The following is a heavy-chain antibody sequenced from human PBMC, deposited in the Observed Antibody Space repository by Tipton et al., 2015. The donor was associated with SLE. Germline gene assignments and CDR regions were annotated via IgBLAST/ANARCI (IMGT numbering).Heavy chain of an antibody. CDR2: ISGRGGST. CDR1: GFTFSSYA. V-gene: IGHV3-23*01. J-gene: IGHJ4*02. CDR3: AKGGHRLPCYFDY. Sequence: SLRLSCAASGFTFSSYAMSWVRQAPGKGLEWVSAISGRGGSTYYADSVKGRFTISRANSKNTLYLQMNSLSAEDTAVYYCAKGGHRLPCYFDYWGQGPLVTVSS. D-gene: IGHD4-11*01.